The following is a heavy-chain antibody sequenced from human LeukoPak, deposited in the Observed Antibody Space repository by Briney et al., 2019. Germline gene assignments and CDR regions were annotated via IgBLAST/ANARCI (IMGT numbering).Heavy chain of an antibody. CDR1: AYTFTGYY. CDR3: ARQGALVKGIDY. Sequence: SVKVSCKASAYTFTGYYMHRVRQTPGQGLDSMGWINPNSGVTNYAQKFQGRVTMTRDTSISTVYMELSRLRSDDTAVYYCARQGALVKGIDYWGQGTLVTVSS. CDR2: INPNSGVT. D-gene: IGHD6-13*01. J-gene: IGHJ4*02. V-gene: IGHV1-2*02.